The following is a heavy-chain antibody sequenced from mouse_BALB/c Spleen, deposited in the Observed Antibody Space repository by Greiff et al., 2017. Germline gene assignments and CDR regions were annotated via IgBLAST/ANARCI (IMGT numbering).Heavy chain of an antibody. D-gene: IGHD2-3*01. V-gene: IGHV5-17*02. J-gene: IGHJ2*01. CDR2: ISSGSSTI. Sequence: EVQGVESGGGLVQPGGSRKLSCAASGFTFSSFGMHWVRQAPEKGLEWVAYISSGSSTIYYADTVKGRFTISRDKPKNTLFLQMTSLRSEDTAMYYCARDDGYWGYWGQGTTLTVSS. CDR1: GFTFSSFG. CDR3: ARDDGYWGY.